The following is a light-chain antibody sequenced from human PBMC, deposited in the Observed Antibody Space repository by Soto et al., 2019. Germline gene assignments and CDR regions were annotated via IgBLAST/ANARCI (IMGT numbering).Light chain of an antibody. CDR1: QTINNW. V-gene: IGKV1-5*01. CDR2: HAS. CDR3: QHYNSYPWT. Sequence: DIQMTQSPSTLSASIGDXITITCRASQTINNWLAWYQQKPGKAPNLLIYHASNLETGVPSRFSGSAFGTEFTLTISSLQPDDFATYYCQHYNSYPWTFGQGTKVDI. J-gene: IGKJ1*01.